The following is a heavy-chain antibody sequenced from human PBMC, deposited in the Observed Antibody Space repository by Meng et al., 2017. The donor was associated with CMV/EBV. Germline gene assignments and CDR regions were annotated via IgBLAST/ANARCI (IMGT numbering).Heavy chain of an antibody. J-gene: IGHJ2*01. CDR3: AKDLIRGYSYGSFWYFDL. D-gene: IGHD5-18*01. CDR1: TFSSDG. Sequence: TFSSDGMQWVRQAPGKGLEWVAVISYDGSNKYDADSVKGRFTISRDNSKNTLYLQMNSLRAEDTAVYYCAKDLIRGYSYGSFWYFDLWGRGTLVTVSS. CDR2: ISYDGSNK. V-gene: IGHV3-30*18.